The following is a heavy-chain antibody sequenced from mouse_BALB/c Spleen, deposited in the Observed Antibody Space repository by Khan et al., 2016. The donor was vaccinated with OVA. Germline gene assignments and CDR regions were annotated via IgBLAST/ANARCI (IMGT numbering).Heavy chain of an antibody. V-gene: IGHV3-2*02. CDR2: ISYSGST. D-gene: IGHD2-3*01. Sequence: EVKLLESGPGLVKPSQSLSLTCTVTGYSITSDYAWNWIRQFPGNKLEWMGYISYSGSTNSNPALKSRISITRDTSKNQFFLQLNSVTTEDTATYYCARDGSRYNYAMDYGGQGTSVTVSS. J-gene: IGHJ4*01. CDR3: ARDGSRYNYAMDY. CDR1: GYSITSDYA.